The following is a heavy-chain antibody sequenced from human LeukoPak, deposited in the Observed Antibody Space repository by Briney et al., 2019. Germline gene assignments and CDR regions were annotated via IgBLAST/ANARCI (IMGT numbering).Heavy chain of an antibody. D-gene: IGHD5-12*01. Sequence: GRSLRLSCAASGFTISSYWMSWVRQAPGKGLEWVANIKQDGSQKYYVDSVKGRFTISRDNAKTSLYLQMSSLRAEDTAVYYCARVAGYVLAWGQGTLVTVSS. CDR2: IKQDGSQK. CDR1: GFTISSYW. CDR3: ARVAGYVLA. V-gene: IGHV3-7*04. J-gene: IGHJ5*02.